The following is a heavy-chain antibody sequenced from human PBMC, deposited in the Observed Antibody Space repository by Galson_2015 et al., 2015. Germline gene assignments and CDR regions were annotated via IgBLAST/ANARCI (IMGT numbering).Heavy chain of an antibody. J-gene: IGHJ4*02. D-gene: IGHD6-13*01. CDR1: GYTFTSYD. V-gene: IGHV1-8*01. Sequence: SVKVSCKASGYTFTSYDINWVRQATGQGLEWMGWMNPNSGNTGYAQKFQDRVTMTRNTSISTAYMELSSLRSEDTAIYYCARGILPLFHGQSSSGFDYWGQGTPVTVSS. CDR2: MNPNSGNT. CDR3: ARGILPLFHGQSSSGFDY.